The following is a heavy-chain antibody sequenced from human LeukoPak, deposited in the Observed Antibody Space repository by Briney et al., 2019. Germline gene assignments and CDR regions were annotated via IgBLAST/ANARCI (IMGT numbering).Heavy chain of an antibody. J-gene: IGHJ4*02. CDR1: GYTFTGYY. Sequence: ASVKVSCTASGYTFTGYYIHWVRQAPGQGLEWMGWINPNSGGPHYAQKFQGRVTMTRDTSISTAYMELSSLRSDDTAVYYCARGEADIVVVPAAIIRDFWGQGTLVTVSS. CDR2: INPNSGGP. D-gene: IGHD2-2*01. V-gene: IGHV1-2*02. CDR3: ARGEADIVVVPAAIIRDF.